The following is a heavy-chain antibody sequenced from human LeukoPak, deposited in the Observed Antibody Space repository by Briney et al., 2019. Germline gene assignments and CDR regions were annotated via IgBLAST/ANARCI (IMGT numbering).Heavy chain of an antibody. CDR1: GFTFSSYA. CDR3: AKSSGFSWYVGFDY. CDR2: ISGSGDGT. V-gene: IGHV3-23*01. J-gene: IGHJ4*02. D-gene: IGHD6-13*01. Sequence: GGSLRLSCAASGFTFSSYAMSWVRQTPGKGLEWVSSISGSGDGTHYADSGKGRFTISRDNSKKRLYLQMNSQRAEDTAVYYCAKSSGFSWYVGFDYWGQGTMVTVSS.